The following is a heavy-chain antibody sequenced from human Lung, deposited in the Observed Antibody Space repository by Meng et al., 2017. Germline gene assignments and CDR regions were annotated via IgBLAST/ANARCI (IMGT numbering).Heavy chain of an antibody. CDR1: GGSFSGYF. CDR2: INHSGST. J-gene: IGHJ4*02. Sequence: QVQLQQWGAGLLKPSGTLSLTCAFYGGSFSGYFWSWIRQPPGKGLEWIGEINHSGSTNYTPSLKSRVTISVDTSKNQFSLKLSSVTAADTAVYYCARRSLLWFGELFRYWGQGTLVTVFS. D-gene: IGHD3-10*01. V-gene: IGHV4-34*01. CDR3: ARRSLLWFGELFRY.